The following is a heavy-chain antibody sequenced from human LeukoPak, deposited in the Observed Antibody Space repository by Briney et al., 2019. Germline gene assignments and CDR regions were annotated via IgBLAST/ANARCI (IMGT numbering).Heavy chain of an antibody. J-gene: IGHJ4*02. CDR3: ARASPLLYDSSGYYERGDY. V-gene: IGHV1-18*01. CDR1: GYTFTSYG. Sequence: ASVKVSCKASGYTFTSYGIRWVRQAPGQGLEWMGWISAYNGNTNYAQKLQGRVTMTTDTSTSTAYMELRSLRSDDTAVYYCARASPLLYDSSGYYERGDYWGQGTLVTASS. D-gene: IGHD3-22*01. CDR2: ISAYNGNT.